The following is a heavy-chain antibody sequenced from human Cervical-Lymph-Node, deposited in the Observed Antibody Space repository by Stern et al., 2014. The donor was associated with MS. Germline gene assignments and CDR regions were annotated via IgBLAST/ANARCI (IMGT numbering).Heavy chain of an antibody. CDR1: GYTFTGYT. V-gene: IGHV1-3*01. D-gene: IGHD5-18*01. CDR3: ARLRASGYSYGYGFDY. Sequence: QMQLVESGAEVKKPGASVKVSCKASGYTFTGYTMHWVRQAPGQRLEWMGWVNAANGNTKYSDKFLARLTITNDASASTAYMELSSLRSEDTAIYSCARLRASGYSYGYGFDYWGQGTLVTVSS. CDR2: VNAANGNT. J-gene: IGHJ4*02.